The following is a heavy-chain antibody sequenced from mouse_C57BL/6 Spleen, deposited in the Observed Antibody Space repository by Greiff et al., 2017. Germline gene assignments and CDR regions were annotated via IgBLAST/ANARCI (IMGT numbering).Heavy chain of an antibody. D-gene: IGHD2-4*01. CDR2: FHPYNDDT. CDR3: ARGKSIYYDSYWYFDV. CDR1: GYTFTTYP. Sequence: VQLQESGAELVKPGASVKMSCKASGYTFTTYPIEWMKQNHGKSLEWIGNFHPYNDDTKYNEKFKGKATFTVEKSSSTVYLELSRLTSDDSAVYYCARGKSIYYDSYWYFDVWGTGTTVTVSS. V-gene: IGHV1-47*01. J-gene: IGHJ1*03.